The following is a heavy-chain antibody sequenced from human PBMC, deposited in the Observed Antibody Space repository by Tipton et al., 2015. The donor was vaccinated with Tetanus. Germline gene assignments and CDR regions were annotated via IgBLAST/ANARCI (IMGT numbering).Heavy chain of an antibody. Sequence: QLVQSGAEVKKPGASVKVSCKASGYTFTHYGVNWVRQAPGQGLEWMGWISPFNENVNYAEKFQGRLTMTTDRFTATVHMDLRGLRSDDTAVYYCARGRGLGPHEYFEHWGQGTLVTVSS. D-gene: IGHD3/OR15-3a*01. CDR2: ISPFNENV. J-gene: IGHJ5*02. CDR3: ARGRGLGPHEYFEH. V-gene: IGHV1-18*01. CDR1: GYTFTHYG.